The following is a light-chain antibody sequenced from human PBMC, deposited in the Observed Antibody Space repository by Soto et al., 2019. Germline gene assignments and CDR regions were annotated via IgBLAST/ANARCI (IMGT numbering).Light chain of an antibody. CDR3: QKYNSALRT. J-gene: IGKJ1*01. CDR1: QGISNY. V-gene: IGKV1-27*01. Sequence: DIQMTQSPSSLSASVGDRVTITCRASQGISNYLACYQQKPGKVPRLLIYAASTLQSGVPSRFSGSGSGTDFTLIISSLQPEDVATYYCQKYNSALRTFGQGTKVDIK. CDR2: AAS.